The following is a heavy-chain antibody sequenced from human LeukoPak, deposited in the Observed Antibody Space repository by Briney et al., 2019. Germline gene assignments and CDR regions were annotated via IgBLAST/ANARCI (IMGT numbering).Heavy chain of an antibody. D-gene: IGHD2-21*02. CDR2: IKSKTAGGTT. CDR1: GFTFIDAW. Sequence: GGSLRLSCAASGFTFIDAWMIWVRQAPGKGLEWGGRIKSKTAGGTTDYAAPVKGRFTISRDDSKNTLFLQMNSLKPEDTAVYFCTTGRVTSHCGGDCYWFDPWGQGTLVTVSS. J-gene: IGHJ5*02. CDR3: TTGRVTSHCGGDCYWFDP. V-gene: IGHV3-15*01.